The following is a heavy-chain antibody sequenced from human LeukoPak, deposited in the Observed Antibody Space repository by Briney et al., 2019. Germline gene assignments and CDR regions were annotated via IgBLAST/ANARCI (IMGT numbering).Heavy chain of an antibody. J-gene: IGHJ4*02. V-gene: IGHV5-51*01. Sequence: GESLKISFKGSGYSFTSYWIGWVRRMPGKGLEWMGIIYPGDSDTKYSPSFQGQVTISADKSISTAYLQWSSLKASDTAMYYCARRRGPYSSHRDYDYWGQGTLVTVSS. CDR3: ARRRGPYSSHRDYDY. D-gene: IGHD4-11*01. CDR1: GYSFTSYW. CDR2: IYPGDSDT.